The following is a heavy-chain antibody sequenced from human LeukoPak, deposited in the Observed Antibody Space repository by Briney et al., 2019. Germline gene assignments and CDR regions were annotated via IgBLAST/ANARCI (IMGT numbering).Heavy chain of an antibody. CDR1: GFTFSSYA. J-gene: IGHJ4*02. Sequence: GALRLSCAASGFTFSSYAMSWVRQAPGKGLEWVSAISGSGGSTYSADSVKGRFTISRDNSKNTLYLQVNSLRAEDTAVYYCAKDWHDIVVVPSDIFDYWGQGTLVTVSS. CDR2: ISGSGGST. CDR3: AKDWHDIVVVPSDIFDY. D-gene: IGHD2-2*01. V-gene: IGHV3-23*01.